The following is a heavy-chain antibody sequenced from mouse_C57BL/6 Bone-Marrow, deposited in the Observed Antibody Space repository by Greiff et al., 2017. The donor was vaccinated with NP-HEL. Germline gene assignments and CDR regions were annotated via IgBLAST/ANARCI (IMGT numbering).Heavy chain of an antibody. CDR1: GFTFSSYA. V-gene: IGHV5-4*01. D-gene: IGHD4-1*01. CDR2: ISDGGSYT. J-gene: IGHJ2*01. CDR3: ARDHWD. Sequence: EVKVVESGGGLVKPGGSLKLSCAASGFTFSSYAMSWVRQTPEKRLEWVATISDGGSYTYYPDNVKGRFTISRDNAKNNLYLQMSHLKSEDTAMYYCARDHWDWGQGTTLTVSS.